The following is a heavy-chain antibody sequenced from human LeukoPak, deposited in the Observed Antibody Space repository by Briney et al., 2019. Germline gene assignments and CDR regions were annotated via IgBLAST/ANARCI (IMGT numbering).Heavy chain of an antibody. CDR1: GGSISSYY. CDR2: IYYSGST. J-gene: IGHJ4*02. D-gene: IGHD1-26*01. Sequence: PSETLSLTCTVSGGSISSYYWSWIRQPAGKGLEWIGSIYYSGSTYYNPSLKSRVTISVDTSKNQFSLKLSSVTAADTAVYCCARQEGIVGAKRYFDYWGQGTLVTVSS. CDR3: ARQEGIVGAKRYFDY. V-gene: IGHV4-59*05.